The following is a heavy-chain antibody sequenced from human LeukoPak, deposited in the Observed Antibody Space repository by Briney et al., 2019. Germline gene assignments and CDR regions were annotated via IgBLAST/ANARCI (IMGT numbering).Heavy chain of an antibody. CDR2: IYSSGIT. CDR1: GFTVSSNY. Sequence: PGGSLRLSCAVSGFTVSSNYMGWVRQAPGKGLEWVSVIYSSGITYYANSVEGRFTISRDNSKNTLNLQMNSLRAEDTAVYYCAAPTPGYNFRSGYPNRQFDYWGQGTLVIVSS. J-gene: IGHJ4*02. V-gene: IGHV3-53*01. D-gene: IGHD3-3*01. CDR3: AAPTPGYNFRSGYPNRQFDY.